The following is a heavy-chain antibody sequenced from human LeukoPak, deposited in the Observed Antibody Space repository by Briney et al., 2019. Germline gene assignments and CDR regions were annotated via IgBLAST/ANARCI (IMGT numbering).Heavy chain of an antibody. V-gene: IGHV4-59*08. CDR1: GASFSKYY. CDR2: IYFGGTT. J-gene: IGHJ1*01. Sequence: SETLSLTCTMSGASFSKYYWSWIRQPPGKGLEWMGRIYFGGTTNYNPSLKSRVTISVDTSKNQFSLKLSFVTAADTAVYYCARHGLNHYDSSGFGYWGQGTLVTVSS. D-gene: IGHD3-22*01. CDR3: ARHGLNHYDSSGFGY.